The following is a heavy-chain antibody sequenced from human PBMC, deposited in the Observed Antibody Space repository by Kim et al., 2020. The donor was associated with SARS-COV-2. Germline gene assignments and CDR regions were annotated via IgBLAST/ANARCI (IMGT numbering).Heavy chain of an antibody. CDR1: GGSISSYY. J-gene: IGHJ1*01. CDR2: IYYSGST. V-gene: IGHV4-59*01. CDR3: ARGEYSSGWYGYFQH. Sequence: SETLSLTCTVSGGSISSYYWSWIRQPPGKGLEWIGYIYYSGSTNYNPSLKSRVTISVDTSKNQFSLKLSSVTAADTAVYYCARGEYSSGWYGYFQHWGQGTLVTVSS. D-gene: IGHD6-19*01.